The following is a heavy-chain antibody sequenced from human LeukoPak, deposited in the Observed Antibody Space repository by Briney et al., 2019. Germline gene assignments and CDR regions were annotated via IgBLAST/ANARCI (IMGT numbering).Heavy chain of an antibody. Sequence: SETLSLTCTVSGGSLSNYYWTWIPQPPGKGLEMIGYIHFSGTIYSNPSIASRVTISVAMSNNEVSLKMSSVTAADTAVYYCARDRVTIAVAGTYWFDPWGQGTLVTVSS. V-gene: IGHV4-59*01. CDR2: IHFSGTI. CDR1: GGSLSNYY. J-gene: IGHJ5*02. D-gene: IGHD6-19*01. CDR3: ARDRVTIAVAGTYWFDP.